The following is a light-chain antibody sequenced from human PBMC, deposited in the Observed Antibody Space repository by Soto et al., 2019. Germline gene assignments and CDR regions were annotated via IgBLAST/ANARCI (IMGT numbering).Light chain of an antibody. CDR1: QSVSSSY. J-gene: IGKJ5*01. Sequence: EIVLTHSPGTLSLSPGERATLSCRASQSVSSSYLAWYQQKPGQAPRLLIYGASSRATGIPDRFSGSGSGTEFTLTISSLQSEDFAVYYCQQYTNWPLTFGQGTRLEIK. CDR2: GAS. V-gene: IGKV3-20*01. CDR3: QQYTNWPLT.